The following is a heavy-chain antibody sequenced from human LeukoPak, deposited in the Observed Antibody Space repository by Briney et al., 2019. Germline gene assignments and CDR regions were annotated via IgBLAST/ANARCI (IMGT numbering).Heavy chain of an antibody. CDR3: ARVWGSALNNNAFDI. J-gene: IGHJ3*02. D-gene: IGHD3-16*01. CDR2: ISGSGSTI. CDR1: GFTLRDYY. V-gene: IGHV3-11*04. Sequence: PGGSLRLSCAVSGFTLRDYYMTWIRQAPGKGLQWISYISGSGSTIYYADSVKGRFTISRDNAQNSVYLQMSSLRAEDTAVYYCARVWGSALNNNAFDIWGQGTMVTVSS.